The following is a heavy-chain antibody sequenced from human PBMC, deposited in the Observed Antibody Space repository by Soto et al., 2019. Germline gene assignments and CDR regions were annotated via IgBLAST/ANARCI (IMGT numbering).Heavy chain of an antibody. CDR2: IVVGSGNT. J-gene: IGHJ5*02. Sequence: ASVKVACKASGFTFTSSAVQWVRQARGQRLEWIGWIVVGSGNTNYAQKFQERVTITRDMSTSTAYMELSSLRSEDTAVYYCAAEVGEHTDNWLDPWGQETLVTVSS. CDR1: GFTFTSSA. V-gene: IGHV1-58*01. D-gene: IGHD1-26*01. CDR3: AAEVGEHTDNWLDP.